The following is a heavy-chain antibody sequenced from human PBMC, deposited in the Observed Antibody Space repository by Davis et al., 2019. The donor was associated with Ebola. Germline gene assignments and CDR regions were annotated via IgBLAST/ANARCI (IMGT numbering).Heavy chain of an antibody. CDR2: ISAYNGNT. CDR1: GYTFTSHG. V-gene: IGHV1-18*01. Sequence: AASVKVSCKASGYTFTSHGISWVRQAPGQGLEWMGWISAYNGNTNYAQKFQGRVTVTTDTSTTTAYMELKSLTSDDTAVYYCARDQDFRVDYWGQGTLVTVSS. J-gene: IGHJ4*02. D-gene: IGHD3/OR15-3a*01. CDR3: ARDQDFRVDY.